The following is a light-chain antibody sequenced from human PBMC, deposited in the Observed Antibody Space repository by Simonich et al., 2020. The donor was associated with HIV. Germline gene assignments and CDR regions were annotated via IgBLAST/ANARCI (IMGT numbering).Light chain of an antibody. CDR2: WAS. CDR3: QQYYSTPRT. V-gene: IGKV4-1*01. Sequence: IVLTQSPDSLAFSLGERATIPFTSIQSVLHSSNNINSLAWYQQKPGQHPKLLIYWASTRESGVPDRFSGSGSGTDFTLTISSLQAEDVAVYYCQQYYSTPRTFGQGTKVEIK. CDR1: QSVLHSSNNINS. J-gene: IGKJ1*01.